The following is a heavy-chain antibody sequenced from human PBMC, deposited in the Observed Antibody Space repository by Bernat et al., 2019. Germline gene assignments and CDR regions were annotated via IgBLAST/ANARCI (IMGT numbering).Heavy chain of an antibody. V-gene: IGHV3-23*04. D-gene: IGHD2-8*02. CDR1: GFTFSSYA. CDR2: ISGSGGST. CDR3: AKDALGYCTGGVCPDY. Sequence: EVQLVESGGGLVQPGGSLRLSCAASGFTFSSYAMSWVRQAPGKGLEWVSAISGSGGSTYYADSVKGRFTISRDNSKNTLYLQMNSLRAEDMAVYYCAKDALGYCTGGVCPDYWGQGTLVTVSS. J-gene: IGHJ4*02.